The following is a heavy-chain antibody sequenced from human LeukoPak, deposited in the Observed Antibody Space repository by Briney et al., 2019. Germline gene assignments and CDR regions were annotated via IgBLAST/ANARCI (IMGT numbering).Heavy chain of an antibody. J-gene: IGHJ4*02. CDR3: AKSPGYCSGGSCYFDY. Sequence: GGTLRLSCAASGFTFSSYGMSWVRQAPGKGLEWVSAISGSGGSTYYADSVKGRFTISRDNSKNTLYLQMNSLRAEDTAVYYCAKSPGYCSGGSCYFDYWGQGTLVTVSS. CDR1: GFTFSSYG. CDR2: ISGSGGST. D-gene: IGHD2-15*01. V-gene: IGHV3-23*01.